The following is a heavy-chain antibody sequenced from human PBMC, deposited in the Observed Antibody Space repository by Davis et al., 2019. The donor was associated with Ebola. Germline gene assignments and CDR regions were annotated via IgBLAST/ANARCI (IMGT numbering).Heavy chain of an antibody. CDR2: IYSGGST. J-gene: IGHJ6*02. D-gene: IGHD3-10*01. V-gene: IGHV3-66*01. CDR3: ARDQARKGGVINTHYYYYGMDV. CDR1: GFTVSSNY. Sequence: GGSLRLSCAASGFTVSSNYMSWVRQAPGKGLEWVSVIYSGGSTYYADSVKGRFTISRDNSKNTLYLQMNSLRAEDTAVYYCARDQARKGGVINTHYYYYGMDVWGQGTTVTVSS.